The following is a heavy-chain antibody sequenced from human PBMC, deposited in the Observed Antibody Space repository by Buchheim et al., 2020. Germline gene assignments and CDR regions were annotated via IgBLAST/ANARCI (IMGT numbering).Heavy chain of an antibody. CDR2: INYDGNT. J-gene: IGHJ6*02. D-gene: IGHD3-10*01. CDR3: ARTDYYGLGTRDV. Sequence: QVQLQQWGTRLLKPSETLSLTCAVSGESFSGYFWTWIRQPPGKGLEWIGEINYDGNTNYNPSLKSRGSITVETTNKRFSLNLSSVSAADTAVYYCARTDYYGLGTRDVWGQGTT. V-gene: IGHV4-34*01. CDR1: GESFSGYF.